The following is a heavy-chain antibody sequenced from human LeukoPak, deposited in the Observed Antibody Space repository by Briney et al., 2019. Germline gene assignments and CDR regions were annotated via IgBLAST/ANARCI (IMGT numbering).Heavy chain of an antibody. CDR2: ISGSGGST. J-gene: IGHJ4*01. D-gene: IGHD2-2*03. CDR3: AKGLWMLMGYFDY. Sequence: GGSLRLSCAASGFTFSSYAMSWIRQAPGKGLEWVSAISGSGGSTYYADSVKGRFTISRDNSKNTLYLQMNSLRAEDTAVYYCAKGLWMLMGYFDYWGHGTLVTVSS. CDR1: GFTFSSYA. V-gene: IGHV3-23*01.